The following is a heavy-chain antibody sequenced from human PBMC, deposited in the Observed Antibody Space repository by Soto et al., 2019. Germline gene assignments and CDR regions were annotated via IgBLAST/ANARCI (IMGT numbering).Heavy chain of an antibody. CDR3: VRGGGGGLFEH. V-gene: IGHV3-11*06. CDR1: GFPFNDYY. D-gene: IGHD2-21*01. Sequence: GGSLRLSCATSGFPFNDYYMTWIRQAPGKGLEWLSHISPKSTFRNYADSVKGRLTISRDNTESSLFLQMNSLGVDDTAVYSCVRGGGGGLFEHWGQGVLVTVSS. CDR2: ISPKSTFR. J-gene: IGHJ4*02.